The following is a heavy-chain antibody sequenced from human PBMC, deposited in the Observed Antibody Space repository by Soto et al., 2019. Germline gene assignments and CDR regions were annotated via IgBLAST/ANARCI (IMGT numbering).Heavy chain of an antibody. Sequence: QVQLLQSGPEVKKPGASVKVSCKTSGYTFSKYAINWVRQAPGEGLEWMGSISGDNGDTNYAESLQGRVTMTTDTSTGTAYMERRDLGSNDAADNYCAREILTAGNTRVNGLDPWGQGSLVTVSS. J-gene: IGHJ5*02. CDR3: AREILTAGNTRVNGLDP. V-gene: IGHV1-18*01. D-gene: IGHD1-7*01. CDR1: GYTFSKYA. CDR2: ISGDNGDT.